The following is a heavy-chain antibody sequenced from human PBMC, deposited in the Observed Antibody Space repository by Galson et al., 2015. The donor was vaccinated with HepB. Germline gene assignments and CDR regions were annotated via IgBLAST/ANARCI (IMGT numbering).Heavy chain of an antibody. J-gene: IGHJ4*02. D-gene: IGHD1-26*01. Sequence: ETLSLTCAVYGGSFSGYYWSWIRQPPGKGLEWIGEINHSGSTNYNPSLKSRVTISVDTSKNQFSLKLSSVTAADTAVYYCARGRIEWELRGGPTFDYWGQGTLVTVSS. V-gene: IGHV4-34*01. CDR2: INHSGST. CDR1: GGSFSGYY. CDR3: ARGRIEWELRGGPTFDY.